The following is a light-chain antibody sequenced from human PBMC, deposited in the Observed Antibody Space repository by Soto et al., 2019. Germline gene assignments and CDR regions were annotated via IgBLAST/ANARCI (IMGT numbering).Light chain of an antibody. J-gene: IGLJ2*01. CDR1: SSDVGGYNY. V-gene: IGLV2-14*03. CDR2: DVI. Sequence: QSALTQPASVSGSPGQSISISCTGSSSDVGGYNYVSWYQHHPGKAPKLMIYDVINRPSGVSNRFSGSRSGNTASLTISGLQAEDEADYYRSSYTSSSTVVFGGGTKLTVL. CDR3: SSYTSSSTVV.